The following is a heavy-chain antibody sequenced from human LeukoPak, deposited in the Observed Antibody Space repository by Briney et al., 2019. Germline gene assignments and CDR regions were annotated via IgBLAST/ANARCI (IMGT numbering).Heavy chain of an antibody. CDR1: GYTFTGYY. CDR3: ARSLLGVGNVPRLYDY. V-gene: IGHV1-2*06. J-gene: IGHJ4*02. Sequence: GASVKVSCKASGYTFTGYYMHWVRQAPGQGLEWMGRINPNSGGTNYAQNFQARVTMTRDTSISTAYMELSSLTSDDTAVYYCARSLLGVGNVPRLYDYWGQGTLVTVSS. CDR2: INPNSGGT. D-gene: IGHD2-8*01.